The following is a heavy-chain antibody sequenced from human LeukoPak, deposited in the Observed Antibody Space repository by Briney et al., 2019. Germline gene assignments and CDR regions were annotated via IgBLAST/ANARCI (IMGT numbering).Heavy chain of an antibody. J-gene: IGHJ4*02. V-gene: IGHV3-30*18. Sequence: LPGRSLRLSCAASGFTFSSYGMHWVRQAPGKGLEWVAVISYDGSNKYYADSVKGRFTISRDNSKNTLYLQMNSLRAEDTAVYYCAKWGDYDVLTGYYDPDNWGQGTLVTVSS. CDR3: AKWGDYDVLTGYYDPDN. CDR1: GFTFSSYG. CDR2: ISYDGSNK. D-gene: IGHD3-9*01.